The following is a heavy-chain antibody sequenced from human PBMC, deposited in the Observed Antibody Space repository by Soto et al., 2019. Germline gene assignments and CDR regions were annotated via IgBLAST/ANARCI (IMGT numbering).Heavy chain of an antibody. V-gene: IGHV3-9*01. CDR1: GFTFDDYA. CDR3: AKSLSRDGYNSAVYYFDY. CDR2: ISWNSGSI. D-gene: IGHD5-12*01. J-gene: IGHJ4*02. Sequence: GGSLRLSCAASGFTFDDYAMHWVRQAPGKGLEWVSGISWNSGSIGYADSVKGRFTISRDNAKISLYLQMNSLRAEDTALYYCAKSLSRDGYNSAVYYFDYWGQGTLVTVSS.